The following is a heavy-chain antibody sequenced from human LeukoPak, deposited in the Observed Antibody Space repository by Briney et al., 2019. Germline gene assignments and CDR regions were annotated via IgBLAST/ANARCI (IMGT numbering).Heavy chain of an antibody. CDR1: GYTFTGYY. D-gene: IGHD1-14*01. V-gene: IGHV1-2*02. J-gene: IGHJ4*02. CDR2: INPNSGGT. Sequence: ASVKVSCKASGYTFTGYYMHWVRQAPGQGLEWMGWINPNSGGTNYAQKFQGRVTMTRDTSISTAYMELSSLRSEDTAVYYCATSFTRNLGPGDYFDYWGQGTLVTVSS. CDR3: ATSFTRNLGPGDYFDY.